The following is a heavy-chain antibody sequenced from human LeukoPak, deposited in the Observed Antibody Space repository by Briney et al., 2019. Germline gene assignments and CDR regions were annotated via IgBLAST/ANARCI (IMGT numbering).Heavy chain of an antibody. CDR3: GSTSLLGSGFFDY. CDR1: GFTFSRYW. V-gene: IGHV3-66*01. D-gene: IGHD3-10*02. J-gene: IGHJ4*02. Sequence: HPGGSLRLSCAASGFTFSRYWMTWVRQAPGKGLEWVSVIYSGGRTYYVDSVKGRFTISRDNSKNTLYLQMNSLRAEDTAVYYCGSTSLLGSGFFDYWGQGTLVTVSS. CDR2: IYSGGRT.